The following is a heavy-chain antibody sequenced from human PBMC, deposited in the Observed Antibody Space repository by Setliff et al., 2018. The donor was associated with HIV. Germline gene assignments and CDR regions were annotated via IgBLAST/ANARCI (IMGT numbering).Heavy chain of an antibody. CDR2: IKPDSGGT. J-gene: IGHJ6*03. Sequence: ASVKVSCKAAGGTFSGHAISWVRQAPGQGLEWMGWIKPDSGGTNFAQKFQGRVTMTRDTSISTTHMELTNLKSDDTAVYFCARGRRTAPGSFYHFYYMGVWGEGTTVTVSS. CDR3: ARGRRTAPGSFYHFYYMGV. CDR1: GGTFSGHA. D-gene: IGHD6-13*01. V-gene: IGHV1-2*02.